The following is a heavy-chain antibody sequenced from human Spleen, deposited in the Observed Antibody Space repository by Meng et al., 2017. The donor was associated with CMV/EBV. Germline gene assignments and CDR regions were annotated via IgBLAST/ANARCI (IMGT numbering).Heavy chain of an antibody. CDR2: INPRSGDT. J-gene: IGHJ6*02. D-gene: IGHD1-1*01. V-gene: IGHV1-2*02. CDR3: ARDLNWNDSSYYYYGMDV. Sequence: ASVKVSCKASGYPFSVYHMHWMRQAPGQGLEWMGWINPRSGDTNYAQKFQGRVTMTSDTSTSTVYMELSSPRSDDTAVYYCARDLNWNDSSYYYYGMDVWGQGTTVTVSS. CDR1: GYPFSVYH.